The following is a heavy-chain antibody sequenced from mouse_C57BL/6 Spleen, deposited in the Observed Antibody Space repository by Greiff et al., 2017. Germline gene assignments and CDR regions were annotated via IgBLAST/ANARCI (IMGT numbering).Heavy chain of an antibody. CDR2: IYPGDGDT. CDR1: GYAFSSSW. CDR3: ARGTGGGYVDY. J-gene: IGHJ2*01. Sequence: QVQLKQSGPELVKPGASVKISCKASGYAFSSSWMNWVKQRPGKGLEWIGRIYPGDGDTNYNGKFKGKATRTAEKSASTAYMQLSSLTSEASAVYFCARGTGGGYVDYWGQGTTLTVSS. V-gene: IGHV1-82*01. D-gene: IGHD4-1*01.